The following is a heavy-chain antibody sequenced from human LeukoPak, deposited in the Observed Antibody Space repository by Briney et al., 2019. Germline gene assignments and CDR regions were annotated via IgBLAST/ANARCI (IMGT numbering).Heavy chain of an antibody. J-gene: IGHJ4*02. D-gene: IGHD3-22*01. CDR3: ARARTQNPLYYYDSSGPFFDY. V-gene: IGHV4-59*08. CDR1: GGSISSYY. Sequence: PSETLSLTCTVSGGSISSYYWSWIRQPPGKGLEWIGYIYYSGSTNYNPSLKSRVTISVDTSKNQFSLKLSSVTAADTAVYYCARARTQNPLYYYDSSGPFFDYWGQGTLVTVSS. CDR2: IYYSGST.